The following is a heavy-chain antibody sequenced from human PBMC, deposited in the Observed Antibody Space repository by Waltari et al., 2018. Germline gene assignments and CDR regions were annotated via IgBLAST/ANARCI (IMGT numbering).Heavy chain of an antibody. CDR2: IIPILGIA. CDR1: GGTFSSYT. Sequence: QVQLVQSGAEVKKPGSSVKVSCKASGGTFSSYTISWVRQAPGQGLEWMGRIIPILGIANYAQKFQGRVTSTADKSTSTAYMELSSLRSEDTAVYYCARGSSPMMGWFDPWGQGTLVTVSS. D-gene: IGHD6-13*01. CDR3: ARGSSPMMGWFDP. V-gene: IGHV1-69*02. J-gene: IGHJ5*02.